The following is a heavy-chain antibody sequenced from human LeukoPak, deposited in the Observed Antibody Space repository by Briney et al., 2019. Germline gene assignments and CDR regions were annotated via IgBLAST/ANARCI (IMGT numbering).Heavy chain of an antibody. D-gene: IGHD3-22*01. Sequence: ASVKVSCKASGYTFTGYYMHWVRQAPGQGLEWMGWINPNSGGTNYAQKLQGRVTMTRDTSISTAYMELSRLRSDDTAVYYCARERYDSSGYGYWGQGTLVTVSS. V-gene: IGHV1-2*02. J-gene: IGHJ4*02. CDR1: GYTFTGYY. CDR3: ARERYDSSGYGY. CDR2: INPNSGGT.